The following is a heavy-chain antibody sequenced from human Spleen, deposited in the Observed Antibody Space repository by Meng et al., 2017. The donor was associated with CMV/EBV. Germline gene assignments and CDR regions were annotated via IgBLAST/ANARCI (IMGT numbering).Heavy chain of an antibody. Sequence: SETLSLTCTVSGGSISSANSYWSWIRQPPGKGLEWVGYIYSGGNVYYNPSLKSRLIISLYTSKNQFSLTLTSVTAAETAVYYFARKYDFWSGWYFDYWGQGTLVTVSS. CDR3: ARKYDFWSGWYFDY. J-gene: IGHJ4*02. V-gene: IGHV4-30-4*08. D-gene: IGHD3-3*01. CDR1: GGSISSANSY. CDR2: IYSGGNV.